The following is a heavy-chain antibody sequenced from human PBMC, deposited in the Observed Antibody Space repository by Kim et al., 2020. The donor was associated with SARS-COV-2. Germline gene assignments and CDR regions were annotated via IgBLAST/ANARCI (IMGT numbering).Heavy chain of an antibody. Sequence: GGSLRLSCAASGFTFTNYWIHLVRQIPGKGPVWVSSVGGDGGSRYYADSVKGRFTTSRDNANNMVYLQMNSLRVDDTAIYYCTSIFEYWGQGALVTVSS. CDR3: TSIFEY. J-gene: IGHJ4*02. V-gene: IGHV3-74*01. CDR1: GFTFTNYW. CDR2: VGGDGGSR. D-gene: IGHD3-3*02.